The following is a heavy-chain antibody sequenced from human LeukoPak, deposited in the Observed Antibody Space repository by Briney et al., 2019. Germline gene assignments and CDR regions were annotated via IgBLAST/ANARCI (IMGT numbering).Heavy chain of an antibody. CDR3: ARRKIAEYYLDY. D-gene: IGHD2/OR15-2a*01. CDR2: IYPLDSGT. Sequence: GESLKISCKGSGYSFTSYWIAWVRQVPGKGLEWMGSIYPLDSGTRDSPSFQGRVTMSVGSYTAYLQLNSLTASDSGIYYCARRKIAEYYLDYWGQGTRVVVSS. CDR1: GYSFTSYW. V-gene: IGHV5-51*01. J-gene: IGHJ4*02.